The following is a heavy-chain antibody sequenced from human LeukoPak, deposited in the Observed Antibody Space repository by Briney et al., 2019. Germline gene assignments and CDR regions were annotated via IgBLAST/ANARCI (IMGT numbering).Heavy chain of an antibody. V-gene: IGHV3-48*03. Sequence: GGSLRLSCAASGFTFSSYEMNWVRQAPGKGVEWVSYISSSGSTIYYADSVKGRFTISRDNAKNSLYLQMNSLRAEDTAVYYCARSGRDYYDSNFDYWGQGTLVTVSS. CDR3: ARSGRDYYDSNFDY. J-gene: IGHJ4*02. D-gene: IGHD3-22*01. CDR2: ISSSGSTI. CDR1: GFTFSSYE.